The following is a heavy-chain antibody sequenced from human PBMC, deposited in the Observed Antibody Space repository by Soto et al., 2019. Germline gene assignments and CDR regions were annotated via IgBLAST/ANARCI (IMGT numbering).Heavy chain of an antibody. Sequence: LSLTCTVSGGSVSSGSYYWSWIRQPPGKGLEWIGYIYYSGSTNYNPSLKSRVTISVDTSKNQFSLKLSSVTAADTAVYYCARVVHPPFNWFDPWGQGTLVTVSS. CDR3: ARVVHPPFNWFDP. CDR1: GGSVSSGSYY. V-gene: IGHV4-61*01. J-gene: IGHJ5*02. CDR2: IYYSGST.